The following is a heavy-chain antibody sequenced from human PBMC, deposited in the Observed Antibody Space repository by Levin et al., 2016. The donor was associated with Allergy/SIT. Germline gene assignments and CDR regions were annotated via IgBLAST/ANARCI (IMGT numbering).Heavy chain of an antibody. CDR1: GDSVTSDKYY. J-gene: IGHJ4*02. CDR3: ARDVGAGASGRWQQIDY. CDR2: IYDSGRT. V-gene: IGHV4-61*01. Sequence: SETLSLTCTVSGDSVTSDKYYWSWIRQPPGKGLEWIGYIYDSGRTSYNPSLKSRVTISVDTSKNQFSLKMSSVTAADTAVYYCARDVGAGASGRWQQIDYWGQGTLVTVSS. D-gene: IGHD6-19*01.